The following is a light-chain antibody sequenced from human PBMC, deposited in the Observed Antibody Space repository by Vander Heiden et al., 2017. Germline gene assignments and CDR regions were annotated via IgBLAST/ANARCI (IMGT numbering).Light chain of an antibody. CDR3: SSYAGSNIYV. J-gene: IGLJ1*01. V-gene: IGLV2-8*01. CDR2: EVT. Sequence: QSALTQPPSASGSPGQSVTISCTGTSSDVGGYNYVSWYQQHPGKAPKLMISEVTKRPAGVPDRFSGSKSGTTASLTVSGLQEEEEADYYCSSYAGSNIYVFGTGTKVTVL. CDR1: SSDVGGYNY.